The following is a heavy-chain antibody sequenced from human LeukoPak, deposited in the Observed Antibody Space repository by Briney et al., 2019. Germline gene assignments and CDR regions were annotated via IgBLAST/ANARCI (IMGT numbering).Heavy chain of an antibody. CDR1: GASISSTTYY. CDR2: IYYSGST. V-gene: IGHV4-39*07. Sequence: SETLSLTCTVSGASISSTTYYWGWIRQPPRKGLEWIASIYYSGSTYYNPSLKSRVTISVDTSKNQFSLKVSSVTAADTAVYYCAIGPVEMATTWGQGTLVTVSS. D-gene: IGHD5-24*01. CDR3: AIGPVEMATT. J-gene: IGHJ5*02.